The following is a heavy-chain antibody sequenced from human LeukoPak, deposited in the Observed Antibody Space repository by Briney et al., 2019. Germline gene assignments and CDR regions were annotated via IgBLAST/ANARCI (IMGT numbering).Heavy chain of an antibody. CDR3: AAVVAATPY. V-gene: IGHV3-74*01. D-gene: IGHD5-12*01. CDR1: GFIFSNYW. Sequence: SLRLSCAASGFIFSNYWMHWVRQAPRKGLVWVSRINSAGSITNYADSVKGRFTISRDNAKNTVYLEMNNLRAEDTAVYYCAAVVAATPYWGQGTLVTVSS. CDR2: INSAGSIT. J-gene: IGHJ4*02.